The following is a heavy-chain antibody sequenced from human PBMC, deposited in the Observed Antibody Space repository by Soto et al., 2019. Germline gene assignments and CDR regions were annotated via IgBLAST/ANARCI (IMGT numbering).Heavy chain of an antibody. CDR2: ISYDGSNK. D-gene: IGHD3-16*02. CDR1: GFTFSSYA. CDR3: ARTSLRGWDAIDI. Sequence: QVQLVESGGGVVQPGRSLRLACAASGFTFSSYAMHWVRQAPGKGLAWVAVISYDGSNKYYADSVKGRFTISRDNTKNTLYQQMNSMRAEDTAVYYSARTSLRGWDAIDIWGQGTMVTVSS. V-gene: IGHV3-30-3*01. J-gene: IGHJ3*02.